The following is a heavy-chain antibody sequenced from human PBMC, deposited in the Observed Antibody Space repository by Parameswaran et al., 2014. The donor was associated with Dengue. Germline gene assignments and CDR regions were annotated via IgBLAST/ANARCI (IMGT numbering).Heavy chain of an antibody. CDR2: ISSSSSYI. Sequence: VRQAPGKGLEWVSSISSSSSYIYYADSVKGRFTISRDNAKNSLYLQMNSLRAEDTAVYYCARGYVPAAIRPGGNWFDPWGQGTLVTVSS. CDR3: ARGYVPAAIRPGGNWFDP. D-gene: IGHD2-2*02. J-gene: IGHJ5*02. V-gene: IGHV3-21*01.